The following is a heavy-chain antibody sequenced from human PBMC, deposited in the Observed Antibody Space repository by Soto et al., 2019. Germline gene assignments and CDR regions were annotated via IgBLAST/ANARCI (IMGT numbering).Heavy chain of an antibody. CDR1: GFTFSSYA. CDR2: ISGSGGST. CDR3: AKDPDQYYYYMDV. Sequence: EEQLLESGGGLVQPGGSLRLSCAASGFTFSSYAMSWVRQAPGKGLEWVSAISGSGGSTYYADSVKVRFTISRDNSKNTLYLPMNSLRAEDTAVYYCAKDPDQYYYYMDVWGKGTTVTVSS. V-gene: IGHV3-23*01. J-gene: IGHJ6*03.